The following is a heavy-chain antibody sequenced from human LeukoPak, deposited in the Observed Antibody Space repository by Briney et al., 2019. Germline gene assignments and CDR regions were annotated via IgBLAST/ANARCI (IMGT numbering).Heavy chain of an antibody. Sequence: SETLSLTCTVSGDSISSSSSYWGWIRQPPGKGLEWIGSIYYSGSSYYNPSLKSRVTLSVDTSKNELSLQLNSVTAADTAVYFCARGVGYDDTLGSYYGFFDYWGQGTLVAVSS. CDR3: ARGVGYDDTLGSYYGFFDY. V-gene: IGHV4-39*07. CDR1: GDSISSSSSY. CDR2: IYYSGSS. D-gene: IGHD3-22*01. J-gene: IGHJ4*02.